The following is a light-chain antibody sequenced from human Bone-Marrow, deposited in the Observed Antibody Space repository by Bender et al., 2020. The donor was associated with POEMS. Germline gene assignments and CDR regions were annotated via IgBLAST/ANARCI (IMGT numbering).Light chain of an antibody. V-gene: IGLV1-44*01. Sequence: QSVLTQPPSASGTPGQRVTISCSGSSSNLGSNSVSWYQQVPGTAPKLLIYGHNHRPSGVPDRFSGSRSGTSASLAISGLQSEDEADYYCAVWDDSLNGWVFGGGTKLTVL. CDR1: SSNLGSNS. CDR3: AVWDDSLNGWV. CDR2: GHN. J-gene: IGLJ3*02.